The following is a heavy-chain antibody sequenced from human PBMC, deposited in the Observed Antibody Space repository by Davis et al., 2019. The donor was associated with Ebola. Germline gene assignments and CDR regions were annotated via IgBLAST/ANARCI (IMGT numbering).Heavy chain of an antibody. V-gene: IGHV1-3*01. CDR1: GYTFSTYA. Sequence: ASVKVSCKASGYTFSTYAMHWVRQAPGQRLEWMGWINAGNGNTKYSPELQGRVSIIRDTSASTAYMELSSLRSEDTAVYYCGRELMGFGVVITDGMDVWGQGTTVTVSS. D-gene: IGHD3-3*01. CDR3: GRELMGFGVVITDGMDV. J-gene: IGHJ6*02. CDR2: INAGNGNT.